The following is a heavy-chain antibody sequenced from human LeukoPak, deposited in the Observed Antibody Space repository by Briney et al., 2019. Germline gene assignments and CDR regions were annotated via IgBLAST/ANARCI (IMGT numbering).Heavy chain of an antibody. Sequence: GGSLRLSCAASVFTSSTYAVNWVRQAPGKGLEWVSAISSSGGTTYYAGSVKGRFSISRDNSKNMLYLQMNSLRVEDTAVYYCAKDRNSWPTNFDSWGQGTLVTVSA. V-gene: IGHV3-23*01. J-gene: IGHJ4*02. CDR1: VFTSSTYA. D-gene: IGHD2/OR15-2a*01. CDR3: AKDRNSWPTNFDS. CDR2: ISSSGGTT.